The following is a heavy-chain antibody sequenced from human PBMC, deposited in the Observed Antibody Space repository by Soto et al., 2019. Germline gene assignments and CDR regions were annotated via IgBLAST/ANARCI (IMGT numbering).Heavy chain of an antibody. CDR3: ARANCSGGTCLDGLDV. D-gene: IGHD2-15*01. CDR1: GDRFSSNGAF. J-gene: IGHJ6*02. Sequence: QXLSLTCVISGDRFSSNGAFWNWIRQSPSRGLEWLGSTYYRSKWFLDYAASVQSRMTINPDTSRNQFSLQLNSVTPEDTAVYYCARANCSGGTCLDGLDVWGQGTTVTVSS. CDR2: TYYRSKWFL. V-gene: IGHV6-1*01.